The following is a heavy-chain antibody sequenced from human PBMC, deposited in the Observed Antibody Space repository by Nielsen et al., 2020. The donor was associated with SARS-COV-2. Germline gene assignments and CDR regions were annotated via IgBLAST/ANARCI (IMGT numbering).Heavy chain of an antibody. D-gene: IGHD3-10*02. J-gene: IGHJ4*02. V-gene: IGHV3-13*04. CDR2: IGVRGDT. CDR1: GFTFSSYD. Sequence: GGSLRLSCAASGFTFSSYDIHWVRQAPGKGLEWVSSIGVRGDTYYAASVQGRFTISREDAKNSFHLQMNALRAGDTAVYYCAREWRMQSTSSGFYYVEHWGQGTLVTVSS. CDR3: AREWRMQSTSSGFYYVEH.